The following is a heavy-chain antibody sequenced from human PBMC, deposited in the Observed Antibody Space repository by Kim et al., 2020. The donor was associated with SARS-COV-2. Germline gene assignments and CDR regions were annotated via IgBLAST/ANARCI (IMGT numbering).Heavy chain of an antibody. J-gene: IGHJ6*02. CDR3: AKCLSSSWYFVSLDYYYYYGMDV. V-gene: IGHV3-33*06. CDR2: IWYDGSNK. Sequence: GRSLRLSCAASGFTFSSYGMHWVRQAPGKGLEWVAVIWYDGSNKYYADSVKGRFTISRDNSKNTLYLQMNSLRAEDTAVYYCAKCLSSSWYFVSLDYYYYYGMDVWGQGTTVTVSS. CDR1: GFTFSSYG. D-gene: IGHD6-13*01.